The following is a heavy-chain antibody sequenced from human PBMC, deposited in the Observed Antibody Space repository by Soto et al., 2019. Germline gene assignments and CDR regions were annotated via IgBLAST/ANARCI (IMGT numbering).Heavy chain of an antibody. Sequence: SETLSLTCTVSGGSISSYYWSWIRQPPGKGLEWIGYIYYSGSTNYNPSLKSRVTISVDTSKNQFSLKLSSVTAADTAVYYCARDRGWVIITIFGVVIFYYYYYMDVWGKGTTVTVSS. V-gene: IGHV4-59*01. CDR2: IYYSGST. J-gene: IGHJ6*03. CDR3: ARDRGWVIITIFGVVIFYYYYYMDV. CDR1: GGSISSYY. D-gene: IGHD3-3*01.